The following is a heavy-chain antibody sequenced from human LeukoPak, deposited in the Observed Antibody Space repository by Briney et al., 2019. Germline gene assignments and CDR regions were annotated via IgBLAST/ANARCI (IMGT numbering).Heavy chain of an antibody. Sequence: GASVKVSCKVSGYSLSELSMHWMRQAPGKGLEWMGGFDPEDGETIYAQKFQGRFTMTEDTSTHTAYMELRSLRSDDTAVYYCARLCSIRWCLHDWFDPWGQGTLVTVSS. CDR3: ARLCSIRWCLHDWFDP. J-gene: IGHJ5*02. D-gene: IGHD2-21*01. V-gene: IGHV1-24*01. CDR2: FDPEDGET. CDR1: GYSLSELS.